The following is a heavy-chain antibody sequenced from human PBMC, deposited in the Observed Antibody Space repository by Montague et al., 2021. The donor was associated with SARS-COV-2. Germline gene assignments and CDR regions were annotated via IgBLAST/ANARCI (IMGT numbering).Heavy chain of an antibody. CDR2: IYYRGST. J-gene: IGHJ4*02. CDR1: GGSISSSSYY. CDR3: ATQEDPSGWIPGPSDF. D-gene: IGHD6-19*01. Sequence: SETLSLTCSVSGGSISSSSYYWAWIRQPPGKGLERIGSIYYRGSTYYNPSLKSRVFISVDTSKNQLSLTLTSVTAADTAVYYCATQEDPSGWIPGPSDFWGQGTLLSVSS. V-gene: IGHV4-39*01.